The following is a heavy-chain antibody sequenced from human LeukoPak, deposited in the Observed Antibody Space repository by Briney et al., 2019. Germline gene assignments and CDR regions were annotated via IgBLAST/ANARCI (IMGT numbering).Heavy chain of an antibody. D-gene: IGHD3-22*01. J-gene: IGHJ4*02. CDR2: ISGSGDNT. V-gene: IGHV3-23*01. Sequence: QPGGSLRLSCAASGFTCSSYAMSWVRQAPGKGLEWVSGISGSGDNTYYADSVKGRFTISRDNSKNTLYVQVNSLGTEDTAAYYCAKGSYYDSSGSFYFDYWGQGTLVTVSS. CDR3: AKGSYYDSSGSFYFDY. CDR1: GFTCSSYA.